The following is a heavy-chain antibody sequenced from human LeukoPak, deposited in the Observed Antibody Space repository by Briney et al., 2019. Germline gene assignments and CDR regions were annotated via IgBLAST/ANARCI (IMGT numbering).Heavy chain of an antibody. CDR1: GGSISSYY. CDR2: IYYSGST. D-gene: IGHD1-26*01. CDR3: ASWVGATTPFDI. Sequence: SETLSLTCTVSGGSISSYYWSWIRQPPGKGLEWIGYIYYSGSTYYNPSLKSRVTISVDTSKNQFSLKLSPVTAADTAVYYCASWVGATTPFDIWGQGTMVTVSS. V-gene: IGHV4-59*08. J-gene: IGHJ3*02.